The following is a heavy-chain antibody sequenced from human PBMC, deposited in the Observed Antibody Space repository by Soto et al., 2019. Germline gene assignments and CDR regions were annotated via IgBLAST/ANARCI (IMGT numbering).Heavy chain of an antibody. V-gene: IGHV2-70*04. D-gene: IGHD5-12*01. Sequence: GSGPTLVSPTPTLTLPCTFSGFSLSTSAMLVSWIRQPPGNALEWLARIDLDDDKFYSTSLKTRLPISKDTSKNQGFLPMTHMDHVDTARYYCARAYGGRGGWFDPWGQGTLVTVSS. CDR1: GFSLSTSAML. J-gene: IGHJ5*02. CDR3: ARAYGGRGGWFDP. CDR2: IDLDDDK.